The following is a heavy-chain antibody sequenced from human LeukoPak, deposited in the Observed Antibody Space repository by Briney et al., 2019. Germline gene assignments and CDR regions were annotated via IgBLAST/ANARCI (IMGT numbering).Heavy chain of an antibody. V-gene: IGHV3-9*01. J-gene: IGHJ4*02. D-gene: IGHD3-16*01. CDR1: GFTFDDYA. CDR2: ISWNSGSI. CDR3: AKDSTALGGKYLDY. Sequence: PGSSLRLSCAASGFTFDDYAMHWVRQAPGKGLEWVSGISWNSGSIGCADSVKGRFTISRDNARNSLYLQMNSLRAEDTALYYCAKDSTALGGKYLDYWGQGTLVTVSS.